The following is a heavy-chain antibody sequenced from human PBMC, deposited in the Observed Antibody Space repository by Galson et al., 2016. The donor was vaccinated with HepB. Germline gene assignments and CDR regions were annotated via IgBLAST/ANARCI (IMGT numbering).Heavy chain of an antibody. CDR2: TSYDGSNK. D-gene: IGHD5-12*01. Sequence: SLRLSCAASGFTFSSYGMHWVRQAPGKGLEWVAVTSYDGSNKHYAESVKGRFTISRDNSNNTLYLQMNSLRADDTALYYCVRDAVAIVTLFDTWGQGALVTVSS. J-gene: IGHJ5*02. V-gene: IGHV3-33*05. CDR1: GFTFSSYG. CDR3: VRDAVAIVTLFDT.